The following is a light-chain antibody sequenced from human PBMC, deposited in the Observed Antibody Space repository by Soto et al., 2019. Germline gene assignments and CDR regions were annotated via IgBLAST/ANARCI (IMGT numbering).Light chain of an antibody. CDR2: DNY. CDR1: SSNIGGNY. CDR3: GSWDISLDTVV. V-gene: IGLV1-51*01. Sequence: QSVLTQPPSVSAAPGQKVTISCSGSSSNIGGNYVSWYQVHPRTAPKLLIYDNYKQHSGTPDRFCGSKSGTSATLGITDLQTGDEADYYCGSWDISLDTVVFGGGTKVTVL. J-gene: IGLJ2*01.